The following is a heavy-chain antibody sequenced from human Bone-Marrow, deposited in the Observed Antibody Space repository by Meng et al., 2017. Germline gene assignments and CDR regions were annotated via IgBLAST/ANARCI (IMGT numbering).Heavy chain of an antibody. CDR1: GYTFTTYA. CDR3: GRDFPGMDV. Sequence: QVQLVQAGSELKKPGASVKVSCKASGYTFTTYAINWVRQAPGQGLEWMGWINTNTGNPTYAQSFTGRFVFSLDTSVSTAYLQISSPKAEDTAVYYCGRDFPGMDVWGQGTTVTVSS. V-gene: IGHV7-4-1*02. D-gene: IGHD3-10*01. J-gene: IGHJ6*02. CDR2: INTNTGNP.